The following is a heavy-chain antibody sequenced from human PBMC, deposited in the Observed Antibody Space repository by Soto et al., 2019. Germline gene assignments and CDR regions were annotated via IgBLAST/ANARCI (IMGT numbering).Heavy chain of an antibody. V-gene: IGHV4-30-2*01. J-gene: IGHJ5*02. CDR3: ARIISGYSTRLWFDP. D-gene: IGHD3-22*01. CDR2: IYHSGST. CDR1: GGSISSGGYS. Sequence: NPSETLSLTCAVSGGSISSGGYSWSWIRQPPGKGLEWIGYIYHSGSTYYNPSLRSRVTISVDRSKNQFSLKLSSVTAADTAVYYCARIISGYSTRLWFDPWGQGTLVTVSS.